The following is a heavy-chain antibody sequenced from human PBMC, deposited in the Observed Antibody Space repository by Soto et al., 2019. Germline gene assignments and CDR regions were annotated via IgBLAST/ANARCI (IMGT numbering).Heavy chain of an antibody. V-gene: IGHV4-59*01. CDR3: ARADIVGATIQDYYYGMDV. CDR1: GGSISSYY. J-gene: IGHJ6*02. D-gene: IGHD1-26*01. CDR2: IYYSGST. Sequence: PSETLSLTCTVSGGSISSYYWSWIRQPPGKGLEWIGYIYYSGSTNYNPSLKSRVTISVDTSKNQFSLKLSSVTAADTAVYYCARADIVGATIQDYYYGMDVWGQGTTVTVSS.